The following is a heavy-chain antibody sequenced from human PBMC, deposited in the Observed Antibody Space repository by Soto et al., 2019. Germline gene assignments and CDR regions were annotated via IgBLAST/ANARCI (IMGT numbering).Heavy chain of an antibody. CDR1: GDSVSSNSAA. J-gene: IGHJ4*02. D-gene: IGHD3-16*02. Sequence: SQTLSLTCAISGDSVSSNSAAWNWIRQSPSRGLEWLGRTYYRSKWYNDYAVSVKSRITINPDTSKNQFSLQLNSVTPEDTAVYYCARDVEYDYVWGSYRYYFDYWGQGTLVTVSS. V-gene: IGHV6-1*01. CDR3: ARDVEYDYVWGSYRYYFDY. CDR2: TYYRSKWYN.